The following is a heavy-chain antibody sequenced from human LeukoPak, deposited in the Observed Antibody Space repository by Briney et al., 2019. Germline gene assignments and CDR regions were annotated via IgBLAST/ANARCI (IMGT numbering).Heavy chain of an antibody. D-gene: IGHD3-10*01. CDR1: GGSISSYY. Sequence: SETLSLTCTVSGGSISSYYWSWIRQPPGKGLEWIGYIYYSGSTNYNPSLKSRVTMSVDTSKNKFSLKLSSVTAADTAVYYCARDSGTTGEVKFDPWGQGTLVTVSS. CDR2: IYYSGST. CDR3: ARDSGTTGEVKFDP. J-gene: IGHJ5*02. V-gene: IGHV4-59*12.